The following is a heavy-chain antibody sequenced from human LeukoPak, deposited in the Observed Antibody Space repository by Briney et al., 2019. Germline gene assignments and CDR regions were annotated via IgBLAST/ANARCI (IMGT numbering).Heavy chain of an antibody. CDR2: ISGSGGST. CDR3: AKHQNKGFDY. V-gene: IGHV3-23*01. Sequence: GGSLRLSCAASGFTFASYAMSWVRQAPGKGLEWVSIISGSGGSTYYVDSVKGRFTIPRDNSKNMLYLQMNSLRAEDTAVYYCAKHQNKGFDYWGQGTLVTVSS. J-gene: IGHJ4*02. CDR1: GFTFASYA.